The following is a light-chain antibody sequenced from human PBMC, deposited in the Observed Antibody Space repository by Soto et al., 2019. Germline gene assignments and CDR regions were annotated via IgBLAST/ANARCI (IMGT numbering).Light chain of an antibody. Sequence: EIVLTQSPATLSLSPGERATLSCRASQSLNSYLAWFQQKPGQPPRLLIYDASHRATDIPARFSGSGSGTDFTLTISSLEPADFAVYYCQQRRDWPLTFGGGTKVEIK. CDR1: QSLNSY. V-gene: IGKV3-11*01. CDR2: DAS. CDR3: QQRRDWPLT. J-gene: IGKJ4*01.